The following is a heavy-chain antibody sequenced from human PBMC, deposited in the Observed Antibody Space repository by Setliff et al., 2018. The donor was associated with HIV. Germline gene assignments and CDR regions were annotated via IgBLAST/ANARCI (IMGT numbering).Heavy chain of an antibody. Sequence: GGSLRLSCAASGFTFRNHAMHWVRQAPGKGLEWVAAISYDGSNKFYADSVKGRFTTSRDNSKNTLYLQMNSLRAEDTAVYYCAREEYTQYYFDYWGQGTLVTVSS. CDR2: ISYDGSNK. V-gene: IGHV3-30*04. D-gene: IGHD6-6*01. J-gene: IGHJ4*02. CDR3: AREEYTQYYFDY. CDR1: GFTFRNHA.